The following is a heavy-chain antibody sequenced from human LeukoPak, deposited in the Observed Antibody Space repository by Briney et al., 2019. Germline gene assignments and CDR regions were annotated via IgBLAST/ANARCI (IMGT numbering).Heavy chain of an antibody. J-gene: IGHJ4*02. D-gene: IGHD5-12*01. Sequence: SETLSLTCAVYGWSFSGYYWSWIRQPPGKGLEWIGEINHSGSTNYNPSLKSRVTISVDTSKNQFSLKLSPVSAADTAVYYCARGRQWLYYFDYWGQGTLVSVSS. CDR1: GWSFSGYY. CDR3: ARGRQWLYYFDY. V-gene: IGHV4-34*01. CDR2: INHSGST.